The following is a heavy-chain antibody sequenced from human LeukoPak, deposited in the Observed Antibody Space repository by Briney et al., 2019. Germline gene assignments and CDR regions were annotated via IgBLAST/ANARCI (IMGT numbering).Heavy chain of an antibody. J-gene: IGHJ4*02. D-gene: IGHD4-17*01. V-gene: IGHV3-21*01. CDR1: GFTFSGYS. CDR2: LSSCSSYI. CDR3: ARYSTTVTSYFDS. Sequence: GGSLRLSCAASGFTFSGYSMNWVRQGPGKGLEWVSSLSSCSSYIYYADSVKGRFTISRDNAKSSLYLQMNSLRAEDTAVYYCARYSTTVTSYFDSWGQGTLVTVSS.